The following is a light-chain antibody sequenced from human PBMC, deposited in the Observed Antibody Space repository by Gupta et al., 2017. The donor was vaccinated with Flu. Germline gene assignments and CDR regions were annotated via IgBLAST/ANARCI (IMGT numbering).Light chain of an antibody. J-gene: IGLJ1*01. CDR2: GNS. V-gene: IGLV1-44*01. CDR1: SSNIGSNN. Sequence: VTISCSGSSSNIGSNNVNWYQQVPGTAPNLLIYGNSKRPSGGPDRFSGSKSGTSASLAISGLQSEEEADYYCAAWDDSLNGHYVFGTGTKVTAL. CDR3: AAWDDSLNGHYV.